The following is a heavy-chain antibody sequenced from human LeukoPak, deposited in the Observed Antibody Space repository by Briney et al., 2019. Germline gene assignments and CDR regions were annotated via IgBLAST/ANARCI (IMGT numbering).Heavy chain of an antibody. CDR2: ISSSSSYI. D-gene: IGHD3-10*01. CDR1: GFTFSSYS. V-gene: IGHV3-21*01. CDR3: ATDRGSGSRFDY. J-gene: IGHJ4*02. Sequence: GGSLRLSCAASGFTFSSYSMNWVRQAPGKGLEWVSSISSSSSYIYYADSVKGRFTISRDNAKNSLYLQMNSPRAEDTAVYYCATDRGSGSRFDYWGQGTLVTVSS.